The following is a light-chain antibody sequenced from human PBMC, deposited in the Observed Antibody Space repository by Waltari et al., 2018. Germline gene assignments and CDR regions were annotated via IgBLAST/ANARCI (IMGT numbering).Light chain of an antibody. CDR1: QNVLYSSNNKNY. V-gene: IGKV4-1*01. CDR2: WAS. CDR3: QQYYTTPYT. J-gene: IGKJ2*01. Sequence: DIVMTQSPDSLAVSLVERATISCKSSQNVLYSSNNKNYLAWFQQGPGKPPKLLIHWASNRESGVPDRFSGSGSGTDFTLTISSLQAEDVAVYYCQQYYTTPYTFGQGTKLRIK.